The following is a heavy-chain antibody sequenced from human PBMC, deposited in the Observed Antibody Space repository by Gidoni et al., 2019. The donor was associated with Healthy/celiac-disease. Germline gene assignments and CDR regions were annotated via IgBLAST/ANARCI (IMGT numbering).Heavy chain of an antibody. Sequence: EVQLVESGGGLVKPGGSLRLSCAASGFTFSSYSMNWVRQAPGKGLEWVSSISSSSSYIYYADSVKGRFTISRDNAKNSLYLQMNSLRAEDTAVYYCARELYDFWSGYYIPPDHWGQGTLVTVSS. CDR1: GFTFSSYS. V-gene: IGHV3-21*01. D-gene: IGHD3-3*01. J-gene: IGHJ4*02. CDR3: ARELYDFWSGYYIPPDH. CDR2: ISSSSSYI.